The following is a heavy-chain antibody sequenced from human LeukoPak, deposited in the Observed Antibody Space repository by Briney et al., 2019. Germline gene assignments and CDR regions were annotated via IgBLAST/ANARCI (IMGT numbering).Heavy chain of an antibody. CDR2: VYPGDSDT. V-gene: IGHV5-51*01. J-gene: IGHJ4*02. CDR1: GYSFTSYW. CDR3: ARHDSTLATNY. D-gene: IGHD5-12*01. Sequence: GESLKISCKGSGYSFTSYWIGWVRQMPGKGLEWMGIVYPGDSDTKYSPSFQGQVTISADKSISTSFLQWNSPKASDTAMYYCARHDSTLATNYWGQGTLVTVSS.